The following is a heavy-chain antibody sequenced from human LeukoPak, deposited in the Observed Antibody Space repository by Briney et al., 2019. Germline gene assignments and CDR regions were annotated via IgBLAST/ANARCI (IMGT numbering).Heavy chain of an antibody. CDR1: GIAFSRYW. D-gene: IGHD1-14*01. CDR3: ASGPTGFA. V-gene: IGHV3-74*01. J-gene: IGHJ5*02. Sequence: GGSLRLSCVASGIAFSRYWMHWVRQAPGKGLVWVSRINSDGSTTIYADSVKGRFTISRDNAKNTLYLQMNSLRAEDTAVYFCASGPTGFAWGQGTLVTVSS. CDR2: INSDGSTT.